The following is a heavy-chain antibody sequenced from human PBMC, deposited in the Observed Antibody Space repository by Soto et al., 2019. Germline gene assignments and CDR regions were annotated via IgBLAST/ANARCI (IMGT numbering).Heavy chain of an antibody. D-gene: IGHD6-6*01. Sequence: PGGSLRLSCAASGLDFSSEVMCWVRQAPGKGLEWVSSISGSGRTIYHADSMRGRFAISRDNSKNSLYPQMNSLRAEDTAVYYCARDSNSKDYSSSLNYYYYGMDVWGQGTTVTVSS. V-gene: IGHV3-23*01. CDR3: ARDSNSKDYSSSLNYYYYGMDV. CDR1: GLDFSSEV. CDR2: ISGSGRTI. J-gene: IGHJ6*02.